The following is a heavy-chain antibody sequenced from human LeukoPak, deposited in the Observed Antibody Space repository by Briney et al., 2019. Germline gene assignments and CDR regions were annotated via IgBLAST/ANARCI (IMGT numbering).Heavy chain of an antibody. V-gene: IGHV1-3*03. CDR1: GYTFTSYA. Sequence: ASVKVSCKASGYTFTSYAMHWVRQAPGQRLEWMGWINAGNGNTKYSQEFQGRVTITRDTSASTAYMELSSLRSEDMAVYYCARGGGDFWSGYYYFDYWGQGTLVTVSS. J-gene: IGHJ4*02. D-gene: IGHD3-3*01. CDR3: ARGGGDFWSGYYYFDY. CDR2: INAGNGNT.